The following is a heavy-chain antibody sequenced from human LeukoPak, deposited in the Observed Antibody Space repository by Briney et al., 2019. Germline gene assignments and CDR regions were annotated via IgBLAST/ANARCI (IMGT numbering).Heavy chain of an antibody. V-gene: IGHV3-30*18. CDR1: GFTFSSYG. Sequence: GGSLRLSCVASGFTFSSYGMHWVRQAPGKGLEWVAVISYDGSNKYYADSVKGRFTISRDNSKNTLYLQMNSLRAEDTAVYYCAEEKQLGDYYYYGMDVWGQGTTVTVSS. CDR2: ISYDGSNK. J-gene: IGHJ6*02. D-gene: IGHD6-6*01. CDR3: AEEKQLGDYYYYGMDV.